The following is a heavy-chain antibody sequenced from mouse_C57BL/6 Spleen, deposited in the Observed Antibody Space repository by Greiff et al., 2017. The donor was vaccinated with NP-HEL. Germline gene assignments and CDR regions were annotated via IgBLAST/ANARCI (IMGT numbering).Heavy chain of an antibody. CDR2: IYPGSGNT. J-gene: IGHJ2*01. V-gene: IGHV1-66*01. CDR1: GYSFTSYY. Sequence: QVQLKQSGPELVKPGASVKISCKASGYSFTSYYIHWVKQRPGQGLEWIGWIYPGSGNTKYNEKFKGKATLTADTSSSTAYMQLSSLTSEDSAVYYCAIYYYGSSYEGLVSWGQGTTLTVSS. D-gene: IGHD1-1*01. CDR3: AIYYYGSSYEGLVS.